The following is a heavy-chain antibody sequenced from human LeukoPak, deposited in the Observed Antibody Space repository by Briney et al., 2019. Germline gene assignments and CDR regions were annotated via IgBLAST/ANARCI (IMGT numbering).Heavy chain of an antibody. CDR2: IYYSGST. Sequence: SETLSLTCTVSSGSISSYYWSWIRQPPGKGLEWIGYIYYSGSTNYNPSLKSRVTISVDTSKNQFSLKLSSVTAADTAVYYCARVRIAVAGTDAFDIWGQGTMVTVSS. CDR3: ARVRIAVAGTDAFDI. J-gene: IGHJ3*02. D-gene: IGHD6-19*01. V-gene: IGHV4-59*08. CDR1: SGSISSYY.